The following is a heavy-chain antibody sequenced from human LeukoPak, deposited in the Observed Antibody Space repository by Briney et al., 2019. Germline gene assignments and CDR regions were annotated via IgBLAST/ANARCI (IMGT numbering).Heavy chain of an antibody. J-gene: IGHJ4*02. D-gene: IGHD3-22*01. Sequence: ASVKVSCKASGGTFSSYAISWVRQAPGQGLEWMGRIIPIFGIANYAQKFQGRVTITADKSTSTAHMEPSSLRSEDTAVYYCARDPDDSSGYYYDNFDYWGQGTLVTVSS. CDR2: IIPIFGIA. CDR3: ARDPDDSSGYYYDNFDY. CDR1: GGTFSSYA. V-gene: IGHV1-69*04.